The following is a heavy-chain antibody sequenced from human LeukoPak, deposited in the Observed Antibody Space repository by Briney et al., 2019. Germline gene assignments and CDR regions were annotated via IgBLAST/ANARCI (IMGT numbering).Heavy chain of an antibody. CDR3: AREKFDS. V-gene: IGHV3-30*03. CDR1: GFTFSSYS. Sequence: RPGGSLRLSCAASGFTFSSYSMNWVRQAPGKGLEWVAVVSYEGTIKYYTDSARGRFTISRDNSNNIISLQMNNLTTEDTAAYYCAREKFDSWGQGTLVTVSS. J-gene: IGHJ5*01. CDR2: VSYEGTIK.